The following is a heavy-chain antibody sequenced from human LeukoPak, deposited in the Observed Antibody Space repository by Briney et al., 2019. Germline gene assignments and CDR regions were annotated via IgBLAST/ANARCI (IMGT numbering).Heavy chain of an antibody. CDR2: ISGSGGSA. J-gene: IGHJ4*02. D-gene: IGHD5-18*01. CDR3: AKVGDTAMVFDY. CDR1: GFTFGSYA. V-gene: IGHV3-23*01. Sequence: GGSLRLSCAASGFTFGSYALSWVRQAPGKGLEWVSAISGSGGSAYYADSVKGRFTISRDNSKNTLYLQMNSLRAEDTAVYYCAKVGDTAMVFDYWGQGTLVTVSS.